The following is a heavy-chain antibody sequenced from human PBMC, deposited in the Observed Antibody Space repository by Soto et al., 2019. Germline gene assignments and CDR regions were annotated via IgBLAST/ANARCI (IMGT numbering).Heavy chain of an antibody. V-gene: IGHV1-69*02. J-gene: IGHJ4*02. CDR2: IIPSLGRA. CDR1: GGTFSSYT. D-gene: IGHD5-12*01. CDR3: ARLGVNSGYDL. Sequence: QVQLVQSGAEVKKPWSSVKVSCKASGGTFSSYTITWVRQAPGQGLEWMGRIIPSLGRANYAQKFQGRVTITADKSTSTAYMELSSLRSEDTAVYYCARLGVNSGYDLWGQGTLVTVSS.